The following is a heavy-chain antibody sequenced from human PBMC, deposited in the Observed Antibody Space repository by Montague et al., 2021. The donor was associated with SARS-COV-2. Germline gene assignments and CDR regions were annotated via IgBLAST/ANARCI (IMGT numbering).Heavy chain of an antibody. CDR3: ARADITMVRGVNRWAFDI. CDR1: GGSISTCY. CDR2: IYYRGSY. D-gene: IGHD3-10*01. V-gene: IGHV4-59*01. Sequence: SETLSLTCTVSGGSISTCYYCWIRQPPPKGLAWFGYIYYRGSYTSYNSLHSSLTITVDTSKNQFSLQLCSVTAAATAVYYCARADITMVRGVNRWAFDIWGQGTMVTVSS. J-gene: IGHJ3*02.